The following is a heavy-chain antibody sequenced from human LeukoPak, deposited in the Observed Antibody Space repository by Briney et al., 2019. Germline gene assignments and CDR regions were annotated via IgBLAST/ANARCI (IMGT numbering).Heavy chain of an antibody. V-gene: IGHV3-23*01. D-gene: IGHD2-2*02. CDR3: AKLSGYCSSTSCYTGPYDAFDI. CDR1: GFTFSSYA. CDR2: ISGSGGST. Sequence: PGGSLRLSCAASGFTFSSYAMSWVRQAPGKGLEWVSAISGSGGSTYYADSVKGRFTISRDNSKNTLYLQMNSLRAEDTAVYYCAKLSGYCSSTSCYTGPYDAFDIWGQGTMVTVSS. J-gene: IGHJ3*02.